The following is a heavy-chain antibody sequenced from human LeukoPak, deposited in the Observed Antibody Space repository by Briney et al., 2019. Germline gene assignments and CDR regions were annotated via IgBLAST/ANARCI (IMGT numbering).Heavy chain of an antibody. CDR2: IYPGDSDT. Sequence: GESPQISCKGSGYNFTSNWIAWVRRMPGKGLEWMGIIYPGDSDTRYSPSFQGQVTISADKSISTAYLQWISLKASDTAMYYCARSGNGWAFDYWGQGTLVTVSS. CDR1: GYNFTSNW. J-gene: IGHJ4*02. D-gene: IGHD6-19*01. V-gene: IGHV5-51*01. CDR3: ARSGNGWAFDY.